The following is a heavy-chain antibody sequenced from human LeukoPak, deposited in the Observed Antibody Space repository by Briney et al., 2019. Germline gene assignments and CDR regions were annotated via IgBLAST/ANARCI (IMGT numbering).Heavy chain of an antibody. Sequence: GGSPRLSCAASGFTFSRYAMHWVRQAPGKGLEWVAVISYDGSNKYYADSVKGRFTISRDNAKNSLSLQMNSLRAEDTAVYYCARDEGCSSTSCLTRGWFDPWGQGTLVTVSS. V-gene: IGHV3-30-3*01. CDR3: ARDEGCSSTSCLTRGWFDP. CDR2: ISYDGSNK. CDR1: GFTFSRYA. J-gene: IGHJ5*02. D-gene: IGHD2-2*01.